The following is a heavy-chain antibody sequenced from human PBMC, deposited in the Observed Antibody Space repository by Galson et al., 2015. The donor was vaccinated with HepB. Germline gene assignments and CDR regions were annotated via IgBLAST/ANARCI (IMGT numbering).Heavy chain of an antibody. J-gene: IGHJ4*02. CDR1: GFTFSSYA. Sequence: SLRLSCAASGFTFSSYAMHWVRQAPGKGLEWVAVISYDGSNKYYADSVKGRFTISRDNSKNTLYLQMNSLRAEDTAVYYCARVGGRVQLWLLDYWSQGTLVTVSS. CDR3: ARVGGRVQLWLLDY. D-gene: IGHD5-18*01. V-gene: IGHV3-30*04. CDR2: ISYDGSNK.